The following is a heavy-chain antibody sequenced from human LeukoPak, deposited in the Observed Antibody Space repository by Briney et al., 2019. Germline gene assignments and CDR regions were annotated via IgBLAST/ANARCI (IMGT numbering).Heavy chain of an antibody. Sequence: SETLSLTCSVSGGSISSTGHYWGWIRQSPEKGLDWIGSIYSNGNTYYNPSVKSRVTMSVDTSKNQFSLKLTSMTAAATAVYYCARSATVTTGYFDYWGQGALVTVSS. CDR2: IYSNGNT. J-gene: IGHJ4*02. V-gene: IGHV4-39*07. CDR1: GGSISSTGHY. D-gene: IGHD4-17*01. CDR3: ARSATVTTGYFDY.